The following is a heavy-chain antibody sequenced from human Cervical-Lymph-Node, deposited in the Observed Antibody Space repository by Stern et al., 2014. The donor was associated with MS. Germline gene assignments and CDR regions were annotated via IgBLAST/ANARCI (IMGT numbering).Heavy chain of an antibody. CDR1: GFTFSSYA. CDR2: ISYDGSNK. J-gene: IGHJ4*02. D-gene: IGHD2-21*02. V-gene: IGHV3-30*04. CDR3: ARDHIVVVTAISDYFDY. Sequence: QVQLMQSGGGVVQPGRSLRLSCAASGFTFSSYAMHWVRQAPGKGLEWVAVISYDGSNKYYADSVKGRFTISRDNSKNTLYLQMNSLRAEDTAVYYCARDHIVVVTAISDYFDYWGQGTLVTVSS.